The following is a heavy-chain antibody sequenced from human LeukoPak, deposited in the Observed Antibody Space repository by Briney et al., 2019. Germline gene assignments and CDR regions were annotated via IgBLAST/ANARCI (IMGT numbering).Heavy chain of an antibody. CDR3: VGHGHSINYFYY. Sequence: SETLSLICNVPGGSISRYHWSWIRQPAGKGLEWIGRLYLSGSTNYNPPLKSRVTLSVDPPKNQFPLPLSYLTAAVAALYYCVGHGHSINYFYYWGQGTLVTVSS. J-gene: IGHJ4*02. CDR2: LYLSGST. V-gene: IGHV4-4*07. D-gene: IGHD2-21*01. CDR1: GGSISRYH.